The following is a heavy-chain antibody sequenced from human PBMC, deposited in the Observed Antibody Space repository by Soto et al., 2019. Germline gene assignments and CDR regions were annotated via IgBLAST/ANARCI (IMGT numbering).Heavy chain of an antibody. CDR1: GFSLTTGGVG. V-gene: IGHV2-5*01. Sequence: SGPNACEPTQTLTLTCTFSGFSLTTGGVGVGWIRQPPGRSLEWLAVIYWNDDRRRSPSLENRLTITKDTPKNQVVLTMTNMDPVDAATYYCIYRRASWDYHGLDVWGQGTPVTVSS. CDR2: IYWNDDR. D-gene: IGHD2-21*01. CDR3: IYRRASWDYHGLDV. J-gene: IGHJ6*02.